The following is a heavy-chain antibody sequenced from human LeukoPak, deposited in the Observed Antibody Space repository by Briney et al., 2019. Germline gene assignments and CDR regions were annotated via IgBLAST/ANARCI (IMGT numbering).Heavy chain of an antibody. Sequence: QPGGSLRLSCAASGFTFSSYSMNWVRQAPGKGLEWVSYISSSGSTIYYADSVKGRFTISRGNAKNSLYLQMNSLRAEDTAVYYCAIRSRDGYNGVPPRPEESWGQGTLVTVSS. D-gene: IGHD5-24*01. CDR1: GFTFSSYS. CDR3: AIRSRDGYNGVPPRPEES. V-gene: IGHV3-48*04. CDR2: ISSSGSTI. J-gene: IGHJ4*02.